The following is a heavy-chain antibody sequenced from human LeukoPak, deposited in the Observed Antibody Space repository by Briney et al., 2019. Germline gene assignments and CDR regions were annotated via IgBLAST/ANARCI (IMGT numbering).Heavy chain of an antibody. CDR2: ITGSGGNT. CDR3: AKSRVGYDY. CDR1: GFTFSSYV. V-gene: IGHV3-23*01. Sequence: GGSLRLSCAASGFTFSSYVMSWVRQAPGQGLEWVSTITGSGGNTYYADSVKGRFTISRDNSKNTLSLQMNSLRAEDTAVYYCAKSRVGYDYWGQGTLVTVSS. J-gene: IGHJ4*02. D-gene: IGHD5-12*01.